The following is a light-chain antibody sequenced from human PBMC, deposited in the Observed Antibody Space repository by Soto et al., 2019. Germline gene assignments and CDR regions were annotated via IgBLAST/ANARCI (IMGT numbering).Light chain of an antibody. CDR1: SSNIGSNY. J-gene: IGLJ3*02. Sequence: QSVLTQPPSASGTPGQRVTISCSGSSSNIGSNYVYWYQQLPGTAPKLLIYRNNQRPSGVPDRFSGSKSGTSASLAISGLRSEDEADYYCAARDDSLSGPDRVFGGGTKLTVL. CDR3: AARDDSLSGPDRV. V-gene: IGLV1-47*01. CDR2: RNN.